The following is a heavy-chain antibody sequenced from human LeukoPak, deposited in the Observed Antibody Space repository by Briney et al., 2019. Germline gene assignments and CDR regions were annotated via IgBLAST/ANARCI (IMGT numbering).Heavy chain of an antibody. V-gene: IGHV3-30*01. CDR2: ISYDGSNK. D-gene: IGHD2-8*01. Sequence: PGGSLRLSCAASGFTFSSYAMHWVRQAPGKGLGWVAVISYDGSNKYYADSVKGRFTISRDNSKNTLYLQMNSLRAEDTAAYYCARGEDIVLMVYAPIDYWGQGTLVTVSS. J-gene: IGHJ4*02. CDR1: GFTFSSYA. CDR3: ARGEDIVLMVYAPIDY.